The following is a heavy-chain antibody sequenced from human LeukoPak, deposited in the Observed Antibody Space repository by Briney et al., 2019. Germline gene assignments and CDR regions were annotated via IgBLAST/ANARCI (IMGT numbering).Heavy chain of an antibody. CDR1: GYTFSSYD. V-gene: IGHV1-8*01. Sequence: GASVKVSCKASGYTFSSYDINWVRQATGQGLEWMGWMNPNSGNTGYAQKFQGRVTVTRNTSISTGYMELGSLRSEDTAVYYCARVRSTIFGVAQMYYFDYWGQGTLVTVSS. CDR2: MNPNSGNT. D-gene: IGHD3-3*01. CDR3: ARVRSTIFGVAQMYYFDY. J-gene: IGHJ4*02.